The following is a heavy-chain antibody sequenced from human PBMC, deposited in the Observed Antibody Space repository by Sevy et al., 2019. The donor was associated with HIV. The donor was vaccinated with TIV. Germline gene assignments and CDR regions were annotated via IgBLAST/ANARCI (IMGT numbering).Heavy chain of an antibody. CDR2: ISSSGSTI. CDR3: ARDQDLRPYYYYGMDV. D-gene: IGHD6-6*01. CDR1: GFTFSDYY. J-gene: IGHJ6*02. V-gene: IGHV3-11*01. Sequence: GGSLRLSCAASGFTFSDYYMSWIRQAPGKGLEWVSYISSSGSTIYYADSVKGRFTISRDNAKNSLYLQMNSLRAEDTAVYYCARDQDLRPYYYYGMDVWGQGTTVTVSS.